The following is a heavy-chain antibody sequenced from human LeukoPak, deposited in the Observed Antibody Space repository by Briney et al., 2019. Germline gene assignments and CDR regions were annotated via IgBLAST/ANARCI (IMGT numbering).Heavy chain of an antibody. CDR1: GDSISSSSYY. CDR2: IYYRGST. J-gene: IGHJ1*01. CDR3: ARRRYYDSTGYLD. V-gene: IGHV4-39*01. D-gene: IGHD3-22*01. Sequence: SETLSLTCTISGDSISSSSYYWGWIRQPPGKGLEWIGDIYYRGSTYYNPSLKSRVSISIDTSNNQFSLTSNSVTAADTALYFCARRRYYDSTGYLDWGQGTLVTVSS.